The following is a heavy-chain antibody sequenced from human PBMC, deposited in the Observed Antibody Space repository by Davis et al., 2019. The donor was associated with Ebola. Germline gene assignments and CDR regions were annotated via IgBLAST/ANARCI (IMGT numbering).Heavy chain of an antibody. CDR2: IKEDGSKK. D-gene: IGHD1-7*01. CDR1: GFTFRNYW. J-gene: IGHJ4*02. CDR3: ARVDWNYVLDY. V-gene: IGHV3-7*03. Sequence: GESLKISCAASGFTFRNYWMSWVRQAPGKGLEWVANIKEDGSKKYYVDSVKGRITISRDNAKNSLDLQMNSLRAEDTAVYYCARVDWNYVLDYWGQGTLVTVSS.